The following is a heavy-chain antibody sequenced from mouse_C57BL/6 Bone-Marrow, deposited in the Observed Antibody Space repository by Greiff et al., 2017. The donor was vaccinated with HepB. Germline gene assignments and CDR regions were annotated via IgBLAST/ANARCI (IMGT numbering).Heavy chain of an antibody. CDR3: ARGDGYPYWYFDV. D-gene: IGHD2-3*01. Sequence: EVKLVESGAELVRPGSSVKMSCKTSGYTFTSYGINWVKQRPGQGLEWIGYIYIGNGYTEYNEKFKGKATLTSDTSSSTAYMQLSSLTSEDSAIYFCARGDGYPYWYFDVWGTGTTVTVSS. CDR2: IYIGNGYT. J-gene: IGHJ1*03. V-gene: IGHV1-58*01. CDR1: GYTFTSYG.